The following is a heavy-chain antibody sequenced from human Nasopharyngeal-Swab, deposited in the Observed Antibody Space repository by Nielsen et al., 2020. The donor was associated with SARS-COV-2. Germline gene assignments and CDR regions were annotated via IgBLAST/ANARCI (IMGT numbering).Heavy chain of an antibody. CDR2: INAGNGNT. Sequence: ASVKVSCKASGYTFTIYAMHWVRQAPGQRLEWMGWINAGNGNTKYSQKFQGRVTITRDTSASTAYMELSSLRSEDTAVYYCARGIAAAGTLDYWGQGTLVTVSS. D-gene: IGHD6-13*01. V-gene: IGHV1-3*01. CDR3: ARGIAAAGTLDY. CDR1: GYTFTIYA. J-gene: IGHJ4*02.